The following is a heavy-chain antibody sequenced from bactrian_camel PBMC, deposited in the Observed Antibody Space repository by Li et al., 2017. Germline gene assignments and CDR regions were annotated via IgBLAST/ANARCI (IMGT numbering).Heavy chain of an antibody. D-gene: IGHD2*01. CDR2: IYIDGSIT. J-gene: IGHJ4*01. Sequence: HVQLVESGGALVQPGGSLRLSCSASGFPFGDYPMSWVRQAPGNGLEWVSSIYIDGSITYYADSVQGRFTISRDNAKNTVYLRMNSLKSEDTALYYCASTIGWTLSEYNYWGQGTQVTV. V-gene: IGHV3-2*01. CDR1: GFPFGDYP. CDR3: ASTIGWTLSEYNY.